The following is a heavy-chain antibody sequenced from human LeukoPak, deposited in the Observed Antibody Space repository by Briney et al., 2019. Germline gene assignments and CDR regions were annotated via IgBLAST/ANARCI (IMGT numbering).Heavy chain of an antibody. CDR3: AKVPWVGTIT. V-gene: IGHV3-23*01. CDR2: ISGSDGHT. J-gene: IGHJ4*02. Sequence: GGSLRLSCAASGFTLSDYAMNWVRQAPGEGLEWLSAISGSDGHTFYADSVKGRFTLSRDNSKNTLYLQMNNLRADDTAIYSCAKVPWVGTITWGQGTLVIVSS. D-gene: IGHD1-26*01. CDR1: GFTLSDYA.